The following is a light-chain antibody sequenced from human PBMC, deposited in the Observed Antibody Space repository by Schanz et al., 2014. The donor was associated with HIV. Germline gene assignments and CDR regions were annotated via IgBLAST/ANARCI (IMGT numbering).Light chain of an antibody. J-gene: IGLJ3*02. CDR2: EVN. CDR1: SSDVGGYNY. Sequence: QSALTQPPSASGSPGQSVTISCTGTSSDVGGYNYVSWYQHHPGKAPKLLISEVNKRPSGVPDRFSGSKSGSTASLTVSGLQPEDEADYYCSSFAGSNIPWVFGAGTKLTVL. V-gene: IGLV2-8*01. CDR3: SSFAGSNIPWV.